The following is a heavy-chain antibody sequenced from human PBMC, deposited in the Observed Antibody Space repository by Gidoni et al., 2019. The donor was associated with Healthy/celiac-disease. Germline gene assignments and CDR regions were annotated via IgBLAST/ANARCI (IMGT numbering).Heavy chain of an antibody. Sequence: EVQLVESGGGLVQPGRSLRLSCAASGFTFDAYAMHWVRQAPGKGLEWVSGISWNSGSIGYADSVKGRFTISRDNAKNSLYLQMNSLRAEDTALYYCAKDIADSSGYYYDYWGQGTLVTVSS. CDR1: GFTFDAYA. D-gene: IGHD3-22*01. CDR2: ISWNSGSI. CDR3: AKDIADSSGYYYDY. J-gene: IGHJ4*02. V-gene: IGHV3-9*01.